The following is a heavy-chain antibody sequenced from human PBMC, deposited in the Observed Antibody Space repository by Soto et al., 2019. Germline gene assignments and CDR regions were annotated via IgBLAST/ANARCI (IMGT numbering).Heavy chain of an antibody. V-gene: IGHV4-39*01. J-gene: IGHJ5*02. CDR3: ARHSTNKSWYYACFDP. Sequence: ETLSLTCSVSGDSISSVAHYWAWVRQPPGKGLEWIGSLYYTGSTYYNPSLKSRAAISIDTSKNQFSLNLMSTTAADTAVYYCARHSTNKSWYYACFDPWGHGTLVTVSP. D-gene: IGHD6-13*01. CDR1: GDSISSVAHY. CDR2: LYYTGST.